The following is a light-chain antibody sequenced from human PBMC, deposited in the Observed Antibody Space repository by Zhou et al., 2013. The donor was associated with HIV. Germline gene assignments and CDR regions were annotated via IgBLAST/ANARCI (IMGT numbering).Light chain of an antibody. CDR1: ESISGW. Sequence: DIQMTQSPSTLSASIGDRVTITCRASESISGWLAWYQQKPGQAPNLLIYKASTLQIGVPSRFSGSGFGTEFTLTIGSLQSEDFAVYYCQQYDDWPPLTFGGGTKVEIK. CDR3: QQYDDWPPLT. V-gene: IGKV1-5*03. J-gene: IGKJ4*01. CDR2: KAS.